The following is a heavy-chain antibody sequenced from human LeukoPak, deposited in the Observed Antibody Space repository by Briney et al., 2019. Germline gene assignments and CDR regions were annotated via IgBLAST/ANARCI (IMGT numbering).Heavy chain of an antibody. D-gene: IGHD5-18*01. CDR2: IYYSGST. J-gene: IGHJ4*02. V-gene: IGHV4-39*07. CDR1: GGSISKSSLY. CDR3: AIQRGYSYKYYFDS. Sequence: SETLSLTCTVSGGSISKSSLYWGWIRQPPGKGLEWIGSIYYSGSTYYNPSLKSRATISVDTSKNQFSLKLTSVTAADTAVYYCAIQRGYSYKYYFDSWGQGTLVTVSS.